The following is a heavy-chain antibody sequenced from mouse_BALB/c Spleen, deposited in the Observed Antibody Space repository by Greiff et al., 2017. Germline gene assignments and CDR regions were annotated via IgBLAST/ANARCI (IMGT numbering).Heavy chain of an antibody. CDR3: ASHILITGDAMDY. Sequence: VMLVESGPGLVAPSQSLSITCTVSGFSLSRYSVHWVRQPPGKGLEWLGMIWGGGSTDYNSALKSRLSISKDNSKSQVFLKMNSLQTDDTAMYYCASHILITGDAMDYWGQGTSVTVSS. CDR2: IWGGGST. J-gene: IGHJ4*01. CDR1: GFSLSRYS. V-gene: IGHV2-6-4*01.